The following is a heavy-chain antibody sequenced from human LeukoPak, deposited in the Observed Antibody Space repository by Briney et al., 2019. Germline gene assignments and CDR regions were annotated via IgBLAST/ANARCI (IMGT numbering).Heavy chain of an antibody. Sequence: GGSLRLSCAASGFTFSSYGMHLVRQAPGKGLEWVAVISYDGSNKYYADSVKGRFTISRDNSKNTLYLQMNSLRAEDTAVYYCAKAGITGIDYWGQGTLVTVSS. CDR3: AKAGITGIDY. D-gene: IGHD1-20*01. J-gene: IGHJ4*02. V-gene: IGHV3-30*18. CDR1: GFTFSSYG. CDR2: ISYDGSNK.